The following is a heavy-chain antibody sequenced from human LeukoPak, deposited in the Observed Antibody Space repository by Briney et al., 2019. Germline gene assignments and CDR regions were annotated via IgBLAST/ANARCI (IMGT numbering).Heavy chain of an antibody. D-gene: IGHD6-19*01. Sequence: QPGGSLRLSCAASGFTFSSYGMHWVRQAPGKGLEWVAVIWCDGSNKYYADSVKGRFTISRDNSKNTLYLQMNSLRAEDTAVYYCARESSGGWKEYWGQGTLVTVSS. CDR3: ARESSGGWKEY. V-gene: IGHV3-33*01. CDR1: GFTFSSYG. CDR2: IWCDGSNK. J-gene: IGHJ4*02.